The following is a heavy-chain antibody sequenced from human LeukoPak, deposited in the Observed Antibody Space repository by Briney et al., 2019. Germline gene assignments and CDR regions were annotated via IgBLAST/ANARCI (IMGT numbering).Heavy chain of an antibody. J-gene: IGHJ4*02. D-gene: IGHD3-16*01. CDR3: ARRDYVWGSYGYFDY. V-gene: IGHV4-39*01. Sequence: SETLSLTCTVSGGSISSSDYYWGSIRQPPGKGLEWIGSIYYSGSTYYNPSLKSRVTISADTSKNQFSLQLSSVTAEDTAVYYCARRDYVWGSYGYFDYWGQGTLVTVSS. CDR1: GGSISSSDYY. CDR2: IYYSGST.